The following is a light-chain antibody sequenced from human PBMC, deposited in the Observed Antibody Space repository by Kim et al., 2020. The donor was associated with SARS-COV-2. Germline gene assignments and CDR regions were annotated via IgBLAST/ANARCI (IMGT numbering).Light chain of an antibody. J-gene: IGKJ4*01. CDR1: QSVSNN. Sequence: SAGERATLSGRASQSVSNNLAWYQQKPGQAPKLPIYGAYTRATGIPARFSGSGSGTEFTLTISSLQSEDFAVYYCQQYNNWPPITFGGGTKVDIK. CDR3: QQYNNWPPIT. CDR2: GAY. V-gene: IGKV3-15*01.